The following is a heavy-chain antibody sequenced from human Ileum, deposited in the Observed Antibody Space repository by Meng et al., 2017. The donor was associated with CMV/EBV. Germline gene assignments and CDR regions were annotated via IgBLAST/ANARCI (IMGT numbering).Heavy chain of an antibody. J-gene: IGHJ4*02. CDR3: ARGTYGTYFDY. Sequence: SCKASGYTFTSYYFPWVRQAPRQGLEWMGMINPSRGNTIYAQRFQGRVTMTRDTSTSTVYMELSSLTSEDTAVYYCARGTYGTYFDYWGQGTLVTVSS. CDR1: GYTFTSYY. CDR2: INPSRGNT. V-gene: IGHV1-46*01. D-gene: IGHD3-10*01.